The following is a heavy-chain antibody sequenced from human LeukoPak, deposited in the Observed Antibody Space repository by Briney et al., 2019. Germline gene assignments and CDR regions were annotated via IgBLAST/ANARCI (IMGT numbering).Heavy chain of an antibody. CDR1: GFTFDDYA. Sequence: QSGGSLRLSCAASGFTFDDYAMHRVRQAPGKGLEWVSGISWNSGSIGYADSVKGRFTISRDNSKNTVYLQMNNMRVDDTAVYYCARVAGWHWFDPWGQGTLVTVSS. V-gene: IGHV3-9*01. CDR3: ARVAGWHWFDP. D-gene: IGHD6-19*01. J-gene: IGHJ5*02. CDR2: ISWNSGSI.